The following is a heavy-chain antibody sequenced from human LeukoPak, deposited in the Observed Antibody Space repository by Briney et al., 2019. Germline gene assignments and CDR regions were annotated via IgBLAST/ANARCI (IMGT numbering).Heavy chain of an antibody. J-gene: IGHJ6*02. D-gene: IGHD4-11*01. CDR1: GGSIXSSSXY. Sequence: SETLSLTCTVSGGSIXSSSXYXGWXRXXXXXXXXXXXXXYYSGSTYYNPSLKSRVTISVDTSKNQFSLKLSSVTAADTAVYYCASLYSNCDLLYYYGMDVWGQGTTVTVSS. CDR2: XYYSGST. CDR3: ASLYSNCDLLYYYGMDV. V-gene: IGHV4-39*01.